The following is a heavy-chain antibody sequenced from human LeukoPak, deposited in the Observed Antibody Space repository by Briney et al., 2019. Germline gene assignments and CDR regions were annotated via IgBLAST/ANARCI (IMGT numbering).Heavy chain of an antibody. V-gene: IGHV3-74*01. J-gene: IGHJ4*02. CDR3: ASTARQSYFDY. CDR2: IHNDGGDT. Sequence: PGGSLRLSRAASGFTFSTSWMHWVRQAPGKGLVWVSRIHNDGGDTNYADSVKGRFTISRDNAKNMLYLQMNSLRDEDTAVYYCASTARQSYFDYWGQGILVTVSS. CDR1: GFTFSTSW.